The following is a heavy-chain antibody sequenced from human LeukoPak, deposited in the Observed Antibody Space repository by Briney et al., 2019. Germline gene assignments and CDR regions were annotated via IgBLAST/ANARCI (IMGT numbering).Heavy chain of an antibody. CDR2: ISSSSSYI. Sequence: PGGSLRLSCAASGFTFSSYSMNWVRQAPGKGLEWVSSISSSSSYIYYAHSVKGRFTISRDNAKNSLYLQMNSLRAEDTAVYNCARDSKLKLDFAYWGREPWSPSPQ. D-gene: IGHD1-7*01. J-gene: IGHJ4*02. CDR3: ARDSKLKLDFAY. V-gene: IGHV3-21*01. CDR1: GFTFSSYS.